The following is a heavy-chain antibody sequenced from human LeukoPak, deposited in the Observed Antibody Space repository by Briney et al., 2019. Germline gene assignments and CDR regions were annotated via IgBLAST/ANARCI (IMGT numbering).Heavy chain of an antibody. J-gene: IGHJ4*02. CDR3: ARRRGQSDFDY. V-gene: IGHV4-59*08. CDR2: IYNSGST. CDR1: GGSIYSYY. Sequence: PSETLSLTCTVSGGSIYSYYWSWIRQPPGKGLEGIGYIYNSGSTNYNPSLKSRVTISVDTSKNQFSLKLSSVTAADTAVYYCARRRGQSDFDYWGQGTLVTVSS.